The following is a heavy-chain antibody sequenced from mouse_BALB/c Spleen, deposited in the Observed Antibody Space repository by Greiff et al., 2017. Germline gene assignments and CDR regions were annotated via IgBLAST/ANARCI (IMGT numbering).Heavy chain of an antibody. V-gene: IGHV1-67*01. Sequence: QVQLQQSGPELVRPGVSVKISCKGSGYTFTDYAMPWVKQSHAKSLEWIGVISTYYGNTNYNQKFKGKATMTVDKSSSTAYMELARLTSEDSAIYYCARDGNYVFDYWGQGTTLTVSS. D-gene: IGHD2-1*01. CDR2: ISTYYGNT. CDR1: GYTFTDYA. J-gene: IGHJ2*01. CDR3: ARDGNYVFDY.